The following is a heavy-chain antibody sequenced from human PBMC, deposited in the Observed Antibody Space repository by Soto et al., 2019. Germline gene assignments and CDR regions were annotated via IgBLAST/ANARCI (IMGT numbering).Heavy chain of an antibody. CDR1: GYTFTSYD. CDR2: MNPNSGNT. J-gene: IGHJ5*02. Sequence: QVQLVQSGAEVKKPGASVKVSCKASGYTFTSYDINWVRQATGQGLEWMGWMNPNSGNTGYAQKFQGRVTMTRNTSXSXVYMELSSLRSEDTAVYYCARGLRTMVRGVTDWFDPWGQGTLVTVSS. V-gene: IGHV1-8*01. D-gene: IGHD3-10*01. CDR3: ARGLRTMVRGVTDWFDP.